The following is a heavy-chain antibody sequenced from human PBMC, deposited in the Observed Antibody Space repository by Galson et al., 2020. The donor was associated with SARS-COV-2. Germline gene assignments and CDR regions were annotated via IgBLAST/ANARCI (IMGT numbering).Heavy chain of an antibody. V-gene: IGHV4-34*01. Sequence: SETLSLTCAVYGGSFSGYYWSWIRQPPGKGLEWIGEINHSGSTNYNPSLKSRVTISVDTSKNQFSLKLSSVTAADTAVYYCARSRLLLWFGEFRINGDFDYWGQGTLVTVSS. CDR3: ARSRLLLWFGEFRINGDFDY. CDR2: INHSGST. J-gene: IGHJ4*02. D-gene: IGHD3-10*01. CDR1: GGSFSGYY.